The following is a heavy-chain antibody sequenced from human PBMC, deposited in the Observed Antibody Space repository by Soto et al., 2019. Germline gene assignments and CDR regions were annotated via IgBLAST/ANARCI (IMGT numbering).Heavy chain of an antibody. CDR1: GGTFSSYA. Sequence: QVQLVQSGAEVKKPGSSVKVSCKASGGTFSSYAISWVRQAPGQGLEWMGGIIPIFGTANYAKKFQGRVTLTADESTSTAYMGLSSLSSEDTAVYYCARDPTYYDFWSGPRGYYYYGMDVWGQGTTVTVSS. D-gene: IGHD3-3*01. J-gene: IGHJ6*02. V-gene: IGHV1-69*12. CDR2: IIPIFGTA. CDR3: ARDPTYYDFWSGPRGYYYYGMDV.